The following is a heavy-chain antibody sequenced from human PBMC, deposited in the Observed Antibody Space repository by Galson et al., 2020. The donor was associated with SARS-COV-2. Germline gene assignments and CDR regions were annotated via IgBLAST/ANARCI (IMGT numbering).Heavy chain of an antibody. Sequence: ASETLSLTCTVSGGSMSPYYWSWIRQPPGKGLEWIGYIYYSGNTNYYPSLRSRVTISVDTSKKQFSLKLNSVTAADTAMYYCARVLSAGAFDIWGQGTTVTVSS. CDR1: GGSMSPYY. V-gene: IGHV4-59*01. J-gene: IGHJ3*02. D-gene: IGHD6-19*01. CDR3: ARVLSAGAFDI. CDR2: IYYSGNT.